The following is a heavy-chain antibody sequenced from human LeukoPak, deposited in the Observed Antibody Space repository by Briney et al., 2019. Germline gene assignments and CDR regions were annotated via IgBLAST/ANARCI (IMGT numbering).Heavy chain of an antibody. V-gene: IGHV5-51*01. J-gene: IGHJ5*02. CDR1: GYSFTSYW. D-gene: IGHD3-22*01. Sequence: GESLKISCKGSGYSFTSYWIGWVRQMPGKGLEWMGIIYPGDSDTRYSPSFQGQVTISADKSISTAYLQWSSLKASDTAMYYCARLAYYYDSSGYYYGQVGWFDPWGQGTLVTVSS. CDR3: ARLAYYYDSSGYYYGQVGWFDP. CDR2: IYPGDSDT.